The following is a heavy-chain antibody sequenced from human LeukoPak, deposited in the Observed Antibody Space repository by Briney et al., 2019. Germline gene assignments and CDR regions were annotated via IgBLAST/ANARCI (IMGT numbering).Heavy chain of an antibody. CDR2: MNPNSGNT. V-gene: IGHV1-8*01. Sequence: ASVKVSCKASGYTFTSYDINWVRQATGQGLEWMGWMNPNSGNTGYAQKFQGRVTMTRNTSISTAYMELSSLRSEDTAVYYCARDLYCTNGVCYWRFDPWGQGTLVTVS. CDR3: ARDLYCTNGVCYWRFDP. CDR1: GYTFTSYD. D-gene: IGHD2-8*01. J-gene: IGHJ5*02.